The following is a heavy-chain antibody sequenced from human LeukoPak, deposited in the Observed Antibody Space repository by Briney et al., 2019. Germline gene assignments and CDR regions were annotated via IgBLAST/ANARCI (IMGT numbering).Heavy chain of an antibody. Sequence: ASVKVSCKASGYTFTSYGISWVRQAPGQGLEWMGWISAYNGNTNYAQKLQGRVTMTTDTSTSTAYMELRSLRSDDTAVYYCARNPKPGYWRSNSRYRPIHLQPRGRGTPVTRPS. D-gene: IGHD2-2*01. CDR1: GYTFTSYG. V-gene: IGHV1-18*01. CDR2: ISAYNGNT. J-gene: IGHJ5*02. CDR3: ARNPKPGYWRSNSRYRPIHLQP.